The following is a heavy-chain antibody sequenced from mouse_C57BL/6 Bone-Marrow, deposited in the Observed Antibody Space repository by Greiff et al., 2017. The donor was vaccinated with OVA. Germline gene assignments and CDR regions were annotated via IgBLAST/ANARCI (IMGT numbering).Heavy chain of an antibody. CDR3: ASDGSITTVPCGGYFDV. Sequence: EVKLVESGGGLVKPGGSLKLSCAASGFTFSSYAMSWVRQTPEKRLEWVATISDGGSYTYYPDNVKGRFTISRDNAKNNLYLQMSHLKSEDTAMYYCASDGSITTVPCGGYFDVWGTGTTATVSS. J-gene: IGHJ1*03. D-gene: IGHD1-1*01. V-gene: IGHV5-4*03. CDR2: ISDGGSYT. CDR1: GFTFSSYA.